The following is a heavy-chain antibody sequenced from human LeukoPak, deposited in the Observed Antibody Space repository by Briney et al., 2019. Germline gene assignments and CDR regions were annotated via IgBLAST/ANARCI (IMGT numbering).Heavy chain of an antibody. CDR3: ARHSISSVAASDAFDI. J-gene: IGHJ3*02. Sequence: GESLKISCKDSRYNFTSYWIDWVRQMPGKGLEWMGIIYPGDSDTRYSPSFQGQVTISADKSISTAYLQWSSLKASDTAMYYCARHSISSVAASDAFDIWGQGTMVTVSS. D-gene: IGHD6-19*01. CDR2: IYPGDSDT. CDR1: RYNFTSYW. V-gene: IGHV5-51*01.